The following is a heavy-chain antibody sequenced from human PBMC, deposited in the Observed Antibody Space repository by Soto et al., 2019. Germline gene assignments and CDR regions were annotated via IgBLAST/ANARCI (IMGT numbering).Heavy chain of an antibody. V-gene: IGHV3-30*18. D-gene: IGHD2-15*01. Sequence: QVQLVESGGGVVQPGRSLRLSCAASGFTFSYFGMHWVRQAPGKGLEWVAVISFDGSDKYYSDSVKGRFTISRDNSKNTLFLQMSSLRVQDTAVYYCAKGSEVARQELDYWGQGTLVTVSS. J-gene: IGHJ4*02. CDR2: ISFDGSDK. CDR1: GFTFSYFG. CDR3: AKGSEVARQELDY.